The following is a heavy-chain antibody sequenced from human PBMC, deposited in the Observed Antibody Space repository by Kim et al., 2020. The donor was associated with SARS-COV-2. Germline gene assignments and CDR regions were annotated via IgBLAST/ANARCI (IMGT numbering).Heavy chain of an antibody. D-gene: IGHD1-7*01. CDR3: VREPALWNYAGAAGYFDL. J-gene: IGHJ4*02. CDR2: ISAYNGNT. V-gene: IGHV1-18*03. CDR1: GYSFSSYN. Sequence: ASVKVSCKASGYSFSSYNMSWVRQAPGQGLEWMGRISAYNGNTNYAQKFQGRVTMTTDTSTSTAYMELRSLRSDDMAVYYCVREPALWNYAGAAGYFDLWGQGSLVTVSS.